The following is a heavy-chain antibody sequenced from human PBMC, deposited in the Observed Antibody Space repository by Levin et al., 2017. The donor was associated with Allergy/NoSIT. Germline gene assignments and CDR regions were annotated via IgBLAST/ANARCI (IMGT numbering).Heavy chain of an antibody. D-gene: IGHD6-13*01. J-gene: IGHJ6*03. CDR2: INPNSGGT. Sequence: ASVKVSCKASGYTFTGYYMHWVRQAPGQGLEWMGWINPNSGGTNYAQKFQGRVTMTRDTSISTAYMELSRLRSDDTAVYYCARDKAAAESYYYYMDVWGKGTTVTVSS. CDR3: ARDKAAAESYYYYMDV. CDR1: GYTFTGYY. V-gene: IGHV1-2*02.